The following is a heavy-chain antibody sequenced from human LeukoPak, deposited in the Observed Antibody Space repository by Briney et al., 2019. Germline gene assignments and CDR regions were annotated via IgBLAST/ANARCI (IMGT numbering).Heavy chain of an antibody. V-gene: IGHV3-30*18. D-gene: IGHD3-10*01. J-gene: IGHJ6*02. CDR2: ISYDGSNK. Sequence: GGSLRLSCAASGFTFSSYGMHWVRQAPGKGLEWVAVISYDGSNKYYAESVKGRFTISRDNSKNTLYLLMNSLRAEDTAVYYCAKGGITMVRGVTKPYYYYYGMDVWGQGTTVTVSS. CDR1: GFTFSSYG. CDR3: AKGGITMVRGVTKPYYYYYGMDV.